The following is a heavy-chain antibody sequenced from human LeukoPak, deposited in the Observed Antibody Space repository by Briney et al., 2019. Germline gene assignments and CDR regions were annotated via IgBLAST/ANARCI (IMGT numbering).Heavy chain of an antibody. J-gene: IGHJ4*02. CDR1: GGSFSVYY. V-gene: IGHV4-34*01. Sequence: SETLSLTCAVYGGSFSVYYWSWIRQPPGKGLEWIGEINHSGSTNYNPSLKSRVTISVDTSKNQFSLKLSSVTAADTAVYYCARLPTIVVVPAARDGLDYWGQGTLVTVSS. CDR2: INHSGST. D-gene: IGHD2-2*01. CDR3: ARLPTIVVVPAARDGLDY.